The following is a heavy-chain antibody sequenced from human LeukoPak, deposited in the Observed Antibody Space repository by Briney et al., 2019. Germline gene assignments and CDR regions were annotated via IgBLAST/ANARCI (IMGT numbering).Heavy chain of an antibody. D-gene: IGHD3-16*01. Sequence: PSETLSLTCTVSGGSVSSGSFYWNWIRQPPGKGLEWIGYIYYSGSTNYNPSLKSRVTISVDTSKNQFSLKLSSVTAADTAVYYCAMGELGYWGQGTLVTVSS. CDR2: IYYSGST. CDR1: GGSVSSGSFY. V-gene: IGHV4-61*01. J-gene: IGHJ4*02. CDR3: AMGELGY.